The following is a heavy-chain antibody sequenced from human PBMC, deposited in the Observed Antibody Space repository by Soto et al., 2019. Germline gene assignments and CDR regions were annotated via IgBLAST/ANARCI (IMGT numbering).Heavy chain of an antibody. CDR2: IWYDGSNK. J-gene: IGHJ6*02. V-gene: IGHV3-33*01. D-gene: IGHD3-3*01. CDR1: GFTFSSYG. CDR3: ARYVAPGFWSGYYYYYGMDV. Sequence: GGSLRLSCAASGFTFSSYGMHGVRQAPGKGLEWVAVIWYDGSNKYYADSVKGRFTTLRDNSKNTLYLQMNSLRAEDTAVYYCARYVAPGFWSGYYYYYGMDVWGQRPTVTVPS.